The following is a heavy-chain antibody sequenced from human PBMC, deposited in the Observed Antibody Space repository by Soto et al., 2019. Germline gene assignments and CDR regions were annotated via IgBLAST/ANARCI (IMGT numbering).Heavy chain of an antibody. J-gene: IGHJ6*02. Sequence: GASVKVSCKASGGTFSSYAISWVRQAPGQGLEWMGGIIPIFGTANYAQKFQGRVTITADESTSTAYMELSSLRSEDTAVYYCCAGIAVAGTAHYYYGMDVWGQGTTVTVSS. D-gene: IGHD6-19*01. CDR1: GGTFSSYA. CDR2: IIPIFGTA. V-gene: IGHV1-69*13. CDR3: CAGIAVAGTAHYYYGMDV.